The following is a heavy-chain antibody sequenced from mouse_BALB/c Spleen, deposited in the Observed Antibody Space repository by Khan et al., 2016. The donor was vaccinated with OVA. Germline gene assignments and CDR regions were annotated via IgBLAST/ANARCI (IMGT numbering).Heavy chain of an antibody. D-gene: IGHD1-1*01. CDR2: VNPSTGYT. Sequence: QVQLQQSGAELAKPGASVKMSCKASGYTFTNYWMHWVKQRPGQGLEWIGYVNPSTGYTEYNQKFKDKATLTADKSSSTAYMQLSSLTSEDSALYYGVNQGSSSAWFTYWGQGTLVTVSA. CDR3: VNQGSSSAWFTY. J-gene: IGHJ3*01. CDR1: GYTFTNYW. V-gene: IGHV1-7*01.